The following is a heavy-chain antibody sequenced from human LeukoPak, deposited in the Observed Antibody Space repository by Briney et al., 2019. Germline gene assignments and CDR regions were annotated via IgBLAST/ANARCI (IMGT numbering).Heavy chain of an antibody. CDR1: VFTFGDYA. D-gene: IGHD3-3*01. CDR2: IRSKAYGGTT. V-gene: IGHV3-49*04. CDR3: TRGYDFCSF. J-gene: IGHJ4*02. Sequence: GRSLRLSCTASVFTFGDYAMSWVRQAPGKGLEWVGFIRSKAYGGTTEYAASVKGRFTISRDDSKSIAYLQMNSLKTEETAVYYCTRGYDFCSFWGQRTLVTVSS.